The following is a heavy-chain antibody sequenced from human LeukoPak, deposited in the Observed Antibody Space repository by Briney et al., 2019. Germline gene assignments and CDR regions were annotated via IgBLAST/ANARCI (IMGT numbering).Heavy chain of an antibody. Sequence: GGSLRLSCAASGFTFSSYTMKWVRQAPGKGLEWVSSISSSSSYIYYADSVKGRFTISRDNAKNSLFLQMNSLRAEDTAVYYCAEGGDGYKFDYWGQGTLVTVSS. CDR2: ISSSSSYI. V-gene: IGHV3-21*01. D-gene: IGHD5-24*01. CDR1: GFTFSSYT. J-gene: IGHJ4*02. CDR3: AEGGDGYKFDY.